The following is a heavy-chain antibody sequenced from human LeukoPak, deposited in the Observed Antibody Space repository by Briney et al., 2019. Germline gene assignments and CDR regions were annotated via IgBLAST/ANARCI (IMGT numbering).Heavy chain of an antibody. Sequence: GGTLRLSCAASGFTFSSYGMSWVRQAPGKGLEWVSAISGSGGSTYYADSVKGRFTISRDNSKNTLYLQMNSLRAEDTAVYYCAKDIVVVPAAMSGEDWFDPWGQGTLVTVSS. CDR1: GFTFSSYG. J-gene: IGHJ5*02. CDR2: ISGSGGST. CDR3: AKDIVVVPAAMSGEDWFDP. D-gene: IGHD2-2*01. V-gene: IGHV3-23*01.